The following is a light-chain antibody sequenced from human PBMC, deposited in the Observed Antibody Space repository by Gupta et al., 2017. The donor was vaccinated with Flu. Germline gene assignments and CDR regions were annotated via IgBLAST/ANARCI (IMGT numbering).Light chain of an antibody. CDR1: QNINDY. CDR2: RSS. V-gene: IGKV1-5*03. Sequence: DVLLTPSPSTLSASVGDRVTITCRASQNINDYVAWYQQKPGKAPSLLIYRSSKLEPGFPSRFSGSGSETEFTLTIGGLQPDDFATYYCLQYHRLWTFGLGTQVEI. CDR3: LQYHRLWT. J-gene: IGKJ2*01.